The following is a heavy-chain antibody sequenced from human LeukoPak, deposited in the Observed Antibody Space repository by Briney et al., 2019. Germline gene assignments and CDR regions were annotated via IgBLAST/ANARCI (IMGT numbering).Heavy chain of an antibody. V-gene: IGHV3-48*04. CDR2: ISSSGSTI. Sequence: GGSLRLSCAASGFTFSSYGMSWVRQAPGKGLEWVSYISSSGSTIYYADSVKGRFTISRDNAKNSLYLQMNSLRAEDTAVYYCARDTTMSFSFDPWGQGTLVTVSS. J-gene: IGHJ5*02. CDR3: ARDTTMSFSFDP. D-gene: IGHD3-10*02. CDR1: GFTFSSYG.